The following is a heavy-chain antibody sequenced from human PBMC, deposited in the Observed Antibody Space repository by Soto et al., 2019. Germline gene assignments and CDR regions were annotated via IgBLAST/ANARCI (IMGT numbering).Heavy chain of an antibody. CDR2: ISPYNGNK. V-gene: IGHV1-18*01. CDR1: GYTFSSFG. CDR3: ARDDYYYDNIGFSLDTFDL. J-gene: IGHJ3*01. D-gene: IGHD3-22*01. Sequence: QAQLVQSGAEVRKPGASVKVSCKASGYTFSSFGFSWVRQAPGQGLEWMGWISPYNGNKNYAQKFQCRVTITTDTSTHPVYLELKSLRSDDTAMYYCARDDYYYDNIGFSLDTFDLLGQGTMVTVSS.